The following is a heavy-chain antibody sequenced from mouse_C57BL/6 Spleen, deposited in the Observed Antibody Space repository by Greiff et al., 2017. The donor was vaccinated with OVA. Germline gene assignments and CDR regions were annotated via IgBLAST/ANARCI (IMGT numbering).Heavy chain of an antibody. CDR1: GYTFTDYE. CDR3: TRFLGPYFDY. D-gene: IGHD4-1*01. CDR2: IDPETGGT. J-gene: IGHJ2*01. V-gene: IGHV1-15*01. Sequence: VKLMESGAELVRPGASVTLSCKASGYTFTDYEMHWVKQTPVHGLEWIGDIDPETGGTAYNQKFKGKARLTADKSSSPAYMELLSLTAENSAVYYCTRFLGPYFDYWGQGTTLTVSS.